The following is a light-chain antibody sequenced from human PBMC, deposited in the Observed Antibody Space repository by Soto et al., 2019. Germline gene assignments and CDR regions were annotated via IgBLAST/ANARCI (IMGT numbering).Light chain of an antibody. CDR3: QQSNSFPLT. Sequence: EIVLTQSPGTLSLSPGERATLSCRASQSVTSSYLAWYQQKPGQAPRLLIYAASSRATGIPDRFSGSGSGTEFTLTISSLQPEDFDTYYCQQSNSFPLTFGQGTKVDIK. J-gene: IGKJ1*01. CDR1: QSVTSSY. V-gene: IGKV3-20*01. CDR2: AAS.